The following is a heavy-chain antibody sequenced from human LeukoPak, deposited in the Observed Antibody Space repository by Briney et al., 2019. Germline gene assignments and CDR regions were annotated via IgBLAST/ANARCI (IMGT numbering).Heavy chain of an antibody. J-gene: IGHJ3*02. CDR3: AKDIRAVSYAFDI. CDR2: IYSGGST. CDR1: GFTVSSNY. V-gene: IGHV3-53*05. D-gene: IGHD3-3*02. Sequence: GGSLRLSCAASGFTVSSNYMSWVRQAPGKGLEWVSVIYSGGSTYYADSVKGRFTISRDNAKNSLYLQMNSLRAEDMALYYCAKDIRAVSYAFDIWGQGTMVTVSS.